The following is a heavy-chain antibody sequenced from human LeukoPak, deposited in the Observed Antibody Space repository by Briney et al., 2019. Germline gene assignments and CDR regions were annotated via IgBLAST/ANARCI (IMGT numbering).Heavy chain of an antibody. V-gene: IGHV3-15*01. Sequence: PGGSLRLSCAASGFSFTNAWMAWVRQAPGKGLEWVVHLKSKTAGGTTDYAAPVKARFTISGDDSKNTLYLQMNSLRTEDTAVYYCTTGNYWGQGTLVTVSS. CDR1: GFSFTNAW. CDR3: TTGNY. CDR2: LKSKTAGGTT. J-gene: IGHJ4*02.